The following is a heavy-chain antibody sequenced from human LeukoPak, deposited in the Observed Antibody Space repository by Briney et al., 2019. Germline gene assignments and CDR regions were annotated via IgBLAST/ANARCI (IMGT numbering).Heavy chain of an antibody. J-gene: IGHJ3*02. D-gene: IGHD3-22*01. CDR3: ARISSGYWGAFDI. Sequence: SETLSLTCTVSGYSINNNYYWDWIRQPPGKGLDWIASIYHRGKTYYNPSLKSRVTISVDTSKNQFSLKLSSVTAADTAVYYCARISSGYWGAFDIWGQGTMVTVSS. CDR2: IYHRGKT. CDR1: GYSINNNYY. V-gene: IGHV4-38-2*02.